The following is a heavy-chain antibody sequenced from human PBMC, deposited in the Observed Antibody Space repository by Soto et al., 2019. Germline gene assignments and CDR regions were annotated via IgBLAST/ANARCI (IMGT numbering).Heavy chain of an antibody. Sequence: GGSLRLSCAASGFTFSSYTMSWVRQTPGKGLQWVSSISGSGGSTHYADSVKGRFTISRDNSNLYLQMNSLRAEDTAIYYCAKDPKTYYYASGSYFDYWGQGTLVTVSS. CDR3: AKDPKTYYYASGSYFDY. CDR2: ISGSGGST. D-gene: IGHD3-10*01. J-gene: IGHJ4*02. CDR1: GFTFSSYT. V-gene: IGHV3-23*01.